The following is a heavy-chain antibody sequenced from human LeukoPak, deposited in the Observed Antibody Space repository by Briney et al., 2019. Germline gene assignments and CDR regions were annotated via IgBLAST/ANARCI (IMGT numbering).Heavy chain of an antibody. CDR2: IYAGGRS. Sequence: SETLSLTCTVSNVSISSGSHYWHWIRQPAGKGLEWIGRIYAGGRSNYNPSLRSRVTISVDTSKNQFSLRLSSVTATDTGVYYCASDHSGWLGLGYWGQGTLVSVSS. CDR1: NVSISSGSHY. CDR3: ASDHSGWLGLGY. D-gene: IGHD6-19*01. V-gene: IGHV4-61*02. J-gene: IGHJ4*02.